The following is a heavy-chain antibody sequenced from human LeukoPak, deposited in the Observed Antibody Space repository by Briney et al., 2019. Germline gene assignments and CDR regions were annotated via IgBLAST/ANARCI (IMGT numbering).Heavy chain of an antibody. Sequence: ASVKVSCKASGYTFTSYGISWVRQAPGQGLEWMGWISPYNGNTNYAQKLQGRVTMTTDTSTSTAYMELRSLRSDDTAVYYCARDRALYYDLNWFDPWGQGTLVTVSS. D-gene: IGHD3-3*01. J-gene: IGHJ5*02. V-gene: IGHV1-18*01. CDR1: GYTFTSYG. CDR2: ISPYNGNT. CDR3: ARDRALYYDLNWFDP.